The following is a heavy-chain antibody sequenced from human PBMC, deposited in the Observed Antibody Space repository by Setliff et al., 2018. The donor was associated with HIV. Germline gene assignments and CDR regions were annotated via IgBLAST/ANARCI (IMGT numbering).Heavy chain of an antibody. CDR3: ARRGRTGNSYVLHWFDP. J-gene: IGHJ5*02. CDR1: GGSISSGSYY. Sequence: PSETLSLTCTVSGGSISSGSYYWSWIRQPAGKGLEWIGHIHTSGSTKYNPSLKSRVTISVDTSKNQFSLSLTSVTAADTAVYFCARRGRTGNSYVLHWFDPWGQGTLVTVSS. V-gene: IGHV4-61*09. D-gene: IGHD5-18*01. CDR2: IHTSGST.